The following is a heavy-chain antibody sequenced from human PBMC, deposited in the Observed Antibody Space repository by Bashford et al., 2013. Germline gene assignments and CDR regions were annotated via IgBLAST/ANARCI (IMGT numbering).Heavy chain of an antibody. CDR2: IDPTDPDA. Sequence: WVRQMPGKGLEWMGRIDPTDPDATYSPSFQGHVTISTDYSLTTAYLHWTSLKASDTAIYYCQREPVAGIPVDHWGQGTLVTVSS. V-gene: IGHV5-10-1*01. CDR3: QREPVAGIPVDH. J-gene: IGHJ4*02. D-gene: IGHD6-19*01.